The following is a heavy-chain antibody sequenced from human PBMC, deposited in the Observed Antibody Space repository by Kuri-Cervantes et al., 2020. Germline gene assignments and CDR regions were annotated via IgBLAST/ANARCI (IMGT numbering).Heavy chain of an antibody. CDR1: GFTFNSYT. D-gene: IGHD4-23*01. J-gene: IGHJ4*02. V-gene: IGHV3-21*01. CDR3: AKDDGANSVVVY. Sequence: GGSLRLSCSASGFTFNSYTMHWVRRAPGKGLEWVSSISSTGNDVDYGDSVRGRFTISRDNSKNTLYLQMNSLRTEDTAVYYCAKDDGANSVVVYWGQGTLVTVSS. CDR2: ISSTGNDV.